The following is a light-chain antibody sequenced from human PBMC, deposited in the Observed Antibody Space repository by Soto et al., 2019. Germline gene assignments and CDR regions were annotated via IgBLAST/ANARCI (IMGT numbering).Light chain of an antibody. V-gene: IGLV1-44*01. CDR1: SSHIGSNI. Sequence: QSALTQSLSASATPGQRVTIPCSGSSSHIGSNIVNWYQQLPGTAPKLLIYSNYQRPSGVPDRFSGSNSGTSASLAISGLHSEDEADYYCAAWDDSLNGVVFGGGTKVTVL. CDR3: AAWDDSLNGVV. J-gene: IGLJ2*01. CDR2: SNY.